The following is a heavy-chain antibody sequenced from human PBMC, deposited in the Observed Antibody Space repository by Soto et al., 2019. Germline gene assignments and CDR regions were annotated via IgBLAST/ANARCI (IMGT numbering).Heavy chain of an antibody. V-gene: IGHV3-21*01. J-gene: IGHJ4*02. CDR3: AREWFEQLVGDYFDY. D-gene: IGHD6-6*01. CDR2: ISSSSSYI. CDR1: GFTFSSYS. Sequence: PGGSLRLSCXASGFTFSSYSMNWVRQAPGKGLEWVSSISSSSSYIYYADSVKGRFTISRDNAKNSLYLQMNSLRAEDTAVYYCAREWFEQLVGDYFDYWGQGTLVTVSS.